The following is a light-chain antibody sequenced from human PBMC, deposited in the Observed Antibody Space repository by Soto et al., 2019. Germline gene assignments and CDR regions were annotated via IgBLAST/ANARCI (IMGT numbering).Light chain of an antibody. CDR2: GAS. J-gene: IGKJ5*01. Sequence: EIVMTQSPATLSVSPGERATLSCRASQSVSGNLAWYQQKPGQAPRLLIYGASTRATGIPARFSGSGSGTDFTLTISRLEPEDFAVYYCQQYGSSGTFGQGTRLEIK. V-gene: IGKV3-15*01. CDR1: QSVSGN. CDR3: QQYGSSGT.